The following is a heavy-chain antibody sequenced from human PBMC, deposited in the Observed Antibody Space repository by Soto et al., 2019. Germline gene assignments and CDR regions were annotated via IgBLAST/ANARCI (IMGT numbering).Heavy chain of an antibody. Sequence: SETLSLTCAVYGGSFSGYYWSWIRHPPVKGLEWIGEINHSGSTNYNPSLKSRVTISVDTSKNQFSLKLSSVTAEDTAVYYCARDWFGELLGGSCLDVWGQGTTVTVSS. CDR3: ARDWFGELLGGSCLDV. D-gene: IGHD3-10*01. V-gene: IGHV4-34*01. CDR2: INHSGST. J-gene: IGHJ6*02. CDR1: GGSFSGYY.